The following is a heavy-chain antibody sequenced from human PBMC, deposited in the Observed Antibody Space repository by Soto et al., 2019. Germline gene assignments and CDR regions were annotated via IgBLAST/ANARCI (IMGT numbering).Heavy chain of an antibody. CDR2: ISWNSGSI. CDR1: GFTFDDYA. D-gene: IGHD5-12*01. V-gene: IGHV3-9*01. CDR3: AKDNSGYDYFDWFDP. J-gene: IGHJ5*02. Sequence: GGSLRLSCAASGFTFDDYAMHWVRQAPGKGLEWVSGISWNSGSIGYADSVKGRFTISRDNAKNSLYLQMNSLRAEDTALYYCAKDNSGYDYFDWFDPWGQGTLVTVSS.